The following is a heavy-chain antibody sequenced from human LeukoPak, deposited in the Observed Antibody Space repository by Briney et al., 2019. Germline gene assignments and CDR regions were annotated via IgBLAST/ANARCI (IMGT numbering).Heavy chain of an antibody. CDR1: GFTFSNYG. Sequence: GGSLRLSCAASGFTFSNYGMHWVRQAPGKGLEWVAFIRYDGSNKYYADSVKGRFTISRDNSENTLYLQMNSLRAEDTAVYYCARDSQPRKSRVRYSSGWALSSAFGAFDIWGQGTMVTVSS. J-gene: IGHJ3*02. CDR3: ARDSQPRKSRVRYSSGWALSSAFGAFDI. CDR2: IRYDGSNK. V-gene: IGHV3-30*02. D-gene: IGHD6-19*01.